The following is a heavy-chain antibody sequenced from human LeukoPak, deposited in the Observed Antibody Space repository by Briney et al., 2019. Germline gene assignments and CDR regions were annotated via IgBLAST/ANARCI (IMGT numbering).Heavy chain of an antibody. CDR3: ARVGWELLLYFEY. V-gene: IGHV4-39*01. J-gene: IGHJ4*02. CDR1: GGSLSSTSYY. D-gene: IGHD1-26*01. Sequence: SGTLSLTCTVSGGSLSSTSYYWGWIRQPPGRGLEWIGNIYYSGSTYYNPSLKSRVTRSVDTSKHQFSLKLSSVTAADTAVYYCARVGWELLLYFEYWGQGTLVTVSS. CDR2: IYYSGST.